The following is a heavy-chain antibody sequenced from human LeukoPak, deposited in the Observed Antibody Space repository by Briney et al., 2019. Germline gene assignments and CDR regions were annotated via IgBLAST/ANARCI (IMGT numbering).Heavy chain of an antibody. CDR2: INHSGST. Sequence: SETLSLTCAVYGGSFSGYYWSWIRQPPGKGLEWIGEINHSGSTNYNPSLKSRVTISVDTSKNQFSLKLSSVTAADTAVYYCARDRVRGTEAYYYYGMDVWGQGTTVTVSS. CDR1: GGSFSGYY. D-gene: IGHD1-1*01. V-gene: IGHV4-34*01. CDR3: ARDRVRGTEAYYYYGMDV. J-gene: IGHJ6*02.